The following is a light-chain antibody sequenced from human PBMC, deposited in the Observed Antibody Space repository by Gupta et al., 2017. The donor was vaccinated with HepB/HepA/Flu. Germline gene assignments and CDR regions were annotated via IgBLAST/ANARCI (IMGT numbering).Light chain of an antibody. CDR2: EVN. J-gene: IGLJ3*02. CDR1: SSDICEYNY. CDR3: SSYAGYNNIRV. Sequence: QSALTQPPSASGSPGQSVTVSCTGTSSDICEYNYVSWYQQHPGKAPKLMIYEVNKRPSGVPDRFSGSKSGNTASLTVSGLQTEDEADYYCSSYAGYNNIRVFGGVTKVTVL. V-gene: IGLV2-8*01.